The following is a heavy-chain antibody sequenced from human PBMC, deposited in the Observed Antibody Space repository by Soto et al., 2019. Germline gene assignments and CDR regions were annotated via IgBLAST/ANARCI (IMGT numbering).Heavy chain of an antibody. CDR1: SGSIVATNW. CDR2: IYHSGGT. D-gene: IGHD3-16*01. CDR3: ASLFGP. J-gene: IGHJ5*02. V-gene: IGHV4-4*02. Sequence: QVQLQESGPGLVKPSGTLSLTCAVSSGSIVATNWWTCLRRPPGKGMECIGEIYHSGGTNYNPPLKSRVTISGDKYKNLFSLILASMAAADTAVCSCASLFGPWGQGLLVTVSS.